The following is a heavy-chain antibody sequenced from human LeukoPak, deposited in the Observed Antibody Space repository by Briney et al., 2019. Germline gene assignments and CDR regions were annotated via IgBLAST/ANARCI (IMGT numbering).Heavy chain of an antibody. J-gene: IGHJ4*02. CDR2: IKQDGSAK. D-gene: IGHD2-2*01. CDR1: GSTFSDYW. V-gene: IGHV3-7*01. Sequence: GGSLRLSCTASGSTFSDYWMTWVRQAPGKGLEWVANIKQDGSAKYYVDSVKGRFTISRDNAKNSLYLQMDSLRVEGTATYYCARWRGSTSERSDYWGQGTLVTVSS. CDR3: ARWRGSTSERSDY.